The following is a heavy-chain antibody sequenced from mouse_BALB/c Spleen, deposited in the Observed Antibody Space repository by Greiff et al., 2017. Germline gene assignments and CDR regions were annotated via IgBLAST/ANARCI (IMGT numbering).Heavy chain of an antibody. CDR2: ISSGGSYT. CDR1: GFTFSSYA. J-gene: IGHJ4*01. CDR3: ARDRYGYDAMDY. Sequence: EVKLVESGGGLVKPGGSLKLSCAASGFTFSSYAMSWVRQSPEKRLEWVAEISSGGSYTYYPDTVTGRFTISRDNAKNTLYLEMSSLRSEDTAMYYCARDRYGYDAMDYWGQGTSVTVSS. V-gene: IGHV5-9-4*01. D-gene: IGHD1-2*01.